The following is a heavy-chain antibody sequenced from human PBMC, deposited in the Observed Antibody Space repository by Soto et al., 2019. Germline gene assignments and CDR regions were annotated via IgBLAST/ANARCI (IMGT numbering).Heavy chain of an antibody. D-gene: IGHD6-13*01. CDR2: INAGNGNT. Sequence: QVQLVQSGAEVKKPGASVKVSCKASGYTFTSYAMHWVRQAPGQRLEWMGWINAGNGNTKYSQKFQGRVTITRDTSASTANMELISLRSEDTAVYYCVRGGLAAPRGWFDPWGQRTLVTVSS. CDR1: GYTFTSYA. CDR3: VRGGLAAPRGWFDP. V-gene: IGHV1-3*01. J-gene: IGHJ5*02.